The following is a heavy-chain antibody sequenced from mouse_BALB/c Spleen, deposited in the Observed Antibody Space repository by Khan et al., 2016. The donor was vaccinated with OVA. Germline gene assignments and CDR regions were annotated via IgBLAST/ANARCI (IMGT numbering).Heavy chain of an antibody. Sequence: EVQLVESGPGLVKPSQSLSLTCTATGYSITSGYGWNWIRHLPGNKLEWMGYISYSGSTNYNPSLKSRISITRDTSKNQFFLQLNSVTTEDTATYYCARRARIKYWGQGTTLTVSS. J-gene: IGHJ2*01. D-gene: IGHD3-1*01. CDR1: GYSITSGYG. V-gene: IGHV3-2*02. CDR2: ISYSGST. CDR3: ARRARIKY.